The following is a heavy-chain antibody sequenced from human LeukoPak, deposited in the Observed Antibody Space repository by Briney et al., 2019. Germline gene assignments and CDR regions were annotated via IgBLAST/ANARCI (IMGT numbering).Heavy chain of an antibody. J-gene: IGHJ5*02. Sequence: GASVKVSCKASGYTFTSYDINWVRQATGQGLEWMGWMNPNSSNTGYAQKFQGRVTMTRNTSISTAYMELSSLRSEDTAVYYCARGRDGSGSYYDWFDPWGQGTLVTVSS. V-gene: IGHV1-8*01. CDR1: GYTFTSYD. D-gene: IGHD3-10*01. CDR2: MNPNSSNT. CDR3: ARGRDGSGSYYDWFDP.